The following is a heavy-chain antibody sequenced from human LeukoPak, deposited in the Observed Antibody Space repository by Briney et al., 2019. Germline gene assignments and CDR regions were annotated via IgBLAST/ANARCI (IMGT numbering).Heavy chain of an antibody. V-gene: IGHV1-2*02. CDR1: GYSFADYY. Sequence: GASVKVSCKASGYSFADYYMHWVRQAPGQGLEWMGWINPNSGGTNYAQKFQGRVTMTRDTSISTAYMELSRLRSDDTAVYYCARDGRTSYDSSGYFAWGQGTLVTVSS. J-gene: IGHJ5*02. D-gene: IGHD3-22*01. CDR2: INPNSGGT. CDR3: ARDGRTSYDSSGYFA.